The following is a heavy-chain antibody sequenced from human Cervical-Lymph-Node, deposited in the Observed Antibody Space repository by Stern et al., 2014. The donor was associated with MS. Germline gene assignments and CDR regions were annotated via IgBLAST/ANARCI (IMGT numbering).Heavy chain of an antibody. CDR2: IFPGDSDT. D-gene: IGHD4-23*01. CDR1: GYSFTSDW. CDR3: ARGRRWLDY. Sequence: EVQLLESGAEVKKPGESLKISCKGSGYSFTSDWIGWVRQMPGKGLEWMGIIFPGDSDTSYRPSFQGQVTFSTDKTISPAHLLWSSLKASDTAMYYCARGRRWLDYWGQGTLVTVSS. V-gene: IGHV5-51*01. J-gene: IGHJ4*02.